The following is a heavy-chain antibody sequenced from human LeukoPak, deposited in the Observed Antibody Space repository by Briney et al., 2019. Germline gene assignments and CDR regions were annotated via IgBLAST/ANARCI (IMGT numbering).Heavy chain of an antibody. V-gene: IGHV1-2*06. CDR1: GYTFTGYY. CDR2: INPNNGGT. Sequence: ASVKVSCKASGYTFTGYYMHWVRQAPGQGLEWMGRINPNNGGTNYAQKFQGRVTMTRDTSISTDYMELSSLRSDDTAVYYCAHGGGSYGDVRGQGTMVTVSS. J-gene: IGHJ3*01. D-gene: IGHD1-26*01. CDR3: AHGGGSYGDV.